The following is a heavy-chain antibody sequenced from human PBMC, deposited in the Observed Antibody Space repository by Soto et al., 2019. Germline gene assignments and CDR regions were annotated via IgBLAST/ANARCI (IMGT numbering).Heavy chain of an antibody. J-gene: IGHJ4*02. V-gene: IGHV3-23*01. CDR1: GFIFSNYA. D-gene: IGHD5-12*01. Sequence: GGSLRLSSATSGFIFSNYAMFGVRQGPGKGLEWVSTILASGDRSYYADSVKGRFTISRDNSKNTFFLQMNSLRADDTAVYFCTKDLIRGDGYAHFDYWGQGTLVTVSS. CDR2: ILASGDRS. CDR3: TKDLIRGDGYAHFDY.